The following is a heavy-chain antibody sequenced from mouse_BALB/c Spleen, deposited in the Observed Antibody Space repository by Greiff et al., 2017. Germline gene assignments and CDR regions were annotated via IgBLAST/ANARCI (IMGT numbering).Heavy chain of an antibody. V-gene: IGHV1-63*01. CDR3: ARSYDGYPRNFDY. CDR2: IYPGSGNT. J-gene: IGHJ2*01. CDR1: GYAFTNYW. Sequence: VQLQQSGAELVRPGTSVKISCKASGYAFTNYWLGWVKQRPGHGLEWIGDIYPGSGNTYYNEKFKGKATLTADKSSSTAYMQLSSLTSEDSAVYFCARSYDGYPRNFDYWGQGTTLTVSS. D-gene: IGHD2-3*01.